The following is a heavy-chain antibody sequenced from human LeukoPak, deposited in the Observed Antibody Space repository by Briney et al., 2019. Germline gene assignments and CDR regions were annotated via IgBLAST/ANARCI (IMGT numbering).Heavy chain of an antibody. CDR1: GGTFISYA. J-gene: IGHJ4*02. Sequence: ASVKVSCKASGGTFISYAISWVRQAPGQGLEWMGGIIPIFGTANYAQKFQGRVTITADESTSTAYMELSSLRSEDTAVYYCARGGTGSSRVYYFDYWGQGTLVTVSS. D-gene: IGHD6-6*01. CDR3: ARGGTGSSRVYYFDY. V-gene: IGHV1-69*13. CDR2: IIPIFGTA.